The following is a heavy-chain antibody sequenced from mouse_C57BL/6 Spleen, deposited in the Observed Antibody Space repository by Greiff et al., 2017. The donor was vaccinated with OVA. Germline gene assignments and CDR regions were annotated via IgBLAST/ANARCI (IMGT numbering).Heavy chain of an antibody. J-gene: IGHJ2*01. Sequence: VQLQESGPELVKPGASVKISCKASGYAFSSSCMNWVKQRPGKGLEWIGRIYPGDGDTEYNGKFKGKATLTADKSSSTAYMQLSSLTYKDSAVYFSARSSMDYLDYWGQGTTLTVSS. V-gene: IGHV1-82*01. D-gene: IGHD1-1*02. CDR2: IYPGDGDT. CDR3: ARSSMDYLDY. CDR1: GYAFSSSC.